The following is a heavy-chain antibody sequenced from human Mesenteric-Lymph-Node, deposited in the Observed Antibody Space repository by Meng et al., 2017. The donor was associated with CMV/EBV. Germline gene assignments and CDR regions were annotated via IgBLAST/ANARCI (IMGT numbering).Heavy chain of an antibody. CDR2: IYTGGST. Sequence: GESLKISCAASGFTVSSNYMSWVRQAPGKGLEWVSIIYTGGSTFYADSVKGRFTISRDNAKNPLFLQMNSLRAEDTAVYYCSRSLDYWGQGTLVTVSS. V-gene: IGHV3-53*01. CDR1: GFTVSSNY. J-gene: IGHJ4*02. CDR3: SRSLDY.